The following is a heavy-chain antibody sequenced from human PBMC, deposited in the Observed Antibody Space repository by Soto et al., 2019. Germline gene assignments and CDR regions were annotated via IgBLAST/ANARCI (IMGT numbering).Heavy chain of an antibody. D-gene: IGHD3-22*01. J-gene: IGHJ5*02. CDR2: IYWDGDE. V-gene: IGHV2-5*02. Sequence: SGPTLVNPTRTLTLTCTFSGFSLSPSGVGVGWIRQPPGKALEWLALIYWDGDERYSPSLKSRLTITKDTSKNQVVLTMTNMDPVDTATYFSAHTTPRYFCTISSGRFPPTFDPWGQAPLVTVS. CDR1: GFSLSPSGVG. CDR3: AHTTPRYFCTISSGRFPPTFDP.